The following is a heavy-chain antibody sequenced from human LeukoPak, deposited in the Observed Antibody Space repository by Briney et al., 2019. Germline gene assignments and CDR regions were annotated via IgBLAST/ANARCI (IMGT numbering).Heavy chain of an antibody. D-gene: IGHD1-26*01. J-gene: IGHJ5*02. CDR3: AGPWDQVGFDP. CDR2: IYPKTGGT. CDR1: GYTFNGYY. Sequence: ASVKVSCKASGYTFNGYYLHWVRQAPGQGLEWMGWIYPKTGGTSYAQKFQGRVTMIRDTSISTAYMELIGVRSDDTAVYYCAGPWDQVGFDPWGQGTLVSVSS. V-gene: IGHV1-2*02.